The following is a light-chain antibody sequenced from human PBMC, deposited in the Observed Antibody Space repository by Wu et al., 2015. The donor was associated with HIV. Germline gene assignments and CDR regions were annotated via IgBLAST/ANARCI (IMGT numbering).Light chain of an antibody. J-gene: IGKJ3*01. V-gene: IGKV3-20*01. CDR1: QSVNTN. CDR2: AAS. CDR3: QQYDTSPFT. Sequence: EIVMTQSPVTLSVSPGERATLSCRASQSVNTNLAWYQQKPGQAPKLLIYAASRRATGVPDRFSGSGSETDFTLTISRLEPEDFAVYYCQQYDTSPFTFGPRDRKWRSN.